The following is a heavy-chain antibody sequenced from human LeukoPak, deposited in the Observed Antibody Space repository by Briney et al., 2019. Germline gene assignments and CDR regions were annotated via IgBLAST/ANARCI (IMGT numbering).Heavy chain of an antibody. CDR3: AKRGVVIRVILVGFHKEAYYFDS. CDR1: GFSFSTYG. D-gene: IGHD3-22*01. J-gene: IGHJ4*02. V-gene: IGHV3-30*18. Sequence: GGSLRLSCAASGFSFSTYGMHWLRQAPGKGLEWVGVISFDSKNSFYGDSVKGRFIISRDNSKNTLSLEMSSLRPEDSAVYFCAKRGVVIRVILVGFHKEAYYFDSWGQGALVTVSS. CDR2: ISFDSKNS.